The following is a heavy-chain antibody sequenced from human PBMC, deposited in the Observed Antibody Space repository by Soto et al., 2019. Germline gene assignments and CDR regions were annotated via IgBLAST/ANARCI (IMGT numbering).Heavy chain of an antibody. CDR2: IRSKGYNYAT. CDR3: TRANEYCNGGSCYFDY. D-gene: IGHD2-15*01. V-gene: IGHV3-73*02. Sequence: EVQLVESGGGLVQPGGSLKLSCAASRFPFRDSAIHWVRQASGKGLEWVGRIRSKGYNYATVFGASATGRFTISRDDSKNTAYLQMNSLRTGDTAVYYCTRANEYCNGGSCYFDYWGQGALVSVSS. CDR1: RFPFRDSA. J-gene: IGHJ4*02.